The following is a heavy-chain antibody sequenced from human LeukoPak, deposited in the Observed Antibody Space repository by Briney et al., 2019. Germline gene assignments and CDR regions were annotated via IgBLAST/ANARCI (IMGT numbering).Heavy chain of an antibody. V-gene: IGHV3-21*01. CDR2: ISSSSGYI. Sequence: GGSLRLSCAASGFTFSSYSTNWVRQAPGKGLEWVSSISSSSGYIYYADSVKGRFTISRDNAKNSLYLQMNSLRAEDTAVYYCARGKTTLDYGDYNYGMDVWGQGTTVTVSS. J-gene: IGHJ6*02. CDR1: GFTFSSYS. CDR3: ARGKTTLDYGDYNYGMDV. D-gene: IGHD4-17*01.